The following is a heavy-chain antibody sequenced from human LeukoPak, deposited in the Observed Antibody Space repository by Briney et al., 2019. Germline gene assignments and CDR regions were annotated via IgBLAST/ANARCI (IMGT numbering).Heavy chain of an antibody. Sequence: ASVEVSCKASGYTFTGYYMHWVRQAPGQGLEWMGWINPNSGGTNYAQKFQGRVTMTRDTSISTAYMELSRLRSDDTAVYYCARERGPFWSGYYRSYYFDYWGQGTLVTVSS. J-gene: IGHJ4*02. CDR1: GYTFTGYY. CDR3: ARERGPFWSGYYRSYYFDY. V-gene: IGHV1-2*02. D-gene: IGHD3-3*01. CDR2: INPNSGGT.